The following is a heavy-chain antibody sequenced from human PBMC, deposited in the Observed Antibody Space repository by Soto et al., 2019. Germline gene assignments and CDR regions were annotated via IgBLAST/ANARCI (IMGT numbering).Heavy chain of an antibody. CDR3: AGYCSSSICPEDHYFALEV. CDR1: GYTFTGYY. V-gene: IGHV1-2*02. Sequence: ASVKVSCKASGYTFTGYYMHWVRQAPGQGLEWMGWINPNSGGTNYAQKFQGRVTMTRDTSISTAYMELSRLRSDDTARYFCAGYCSSSICPEDHYFALEVWGQGTTVTVSS. J-gene: IGHJ6*02. D-gene: IGHD2-2*01. CDR2: INPNSGGT.